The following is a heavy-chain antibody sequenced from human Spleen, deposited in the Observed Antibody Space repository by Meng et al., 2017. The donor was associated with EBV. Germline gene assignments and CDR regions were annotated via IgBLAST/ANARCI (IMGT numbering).Heavy chain of an antibody. V-gene: IGHV4-4*02. CDR1: GGSLSSSYW. Sequence: QVSRPCRVNPSGHLSLTCAVSGGSLSSSYWWMWVRQPPGKGLEWIGEIYNSGSTNYNPSLKSRVTISVDKSKNQFSLKLSSVTAADTAVYSCARGRGYSNSDYWGQGTLVTVSS. CDR3: ARGRGYSNSDY. CDR2: IYNSGST. J-gene: IGHJ4*02. D-gene: IGHD6-13*01.